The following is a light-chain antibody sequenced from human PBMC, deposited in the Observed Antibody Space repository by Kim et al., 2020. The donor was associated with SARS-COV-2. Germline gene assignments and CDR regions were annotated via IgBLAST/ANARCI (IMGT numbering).Light chain of an antibody. CDR3: QQSYTTPLT. CDR1: QRIYTY. J-gene: IGKJ4*01. CDR2: AAS. V-gene: IGKV1-39*01. Sequence: DIQLTQSPSSLSASVGDTVTITCRASQRIYTYLNWYQQKPGKAPKLLISAASTLQSGVPSRFSGSGFGTDFTLTISSLQPEDFATYYCQQSYTTPLTFGGGTKVDIK.